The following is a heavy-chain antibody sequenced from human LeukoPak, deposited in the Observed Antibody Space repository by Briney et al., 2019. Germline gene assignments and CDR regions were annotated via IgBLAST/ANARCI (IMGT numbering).Heavy chain of an antibody. J-gene: IGHJ4*02. V-gene: IGHV3-48*03. D-gene: IGHD5-12*01. Sequence: PGGSLRLSCAASGFTFSSYEMNWVRQAPGKGLEWVSYISSSGSTIYYADSVKGRFTISRDNAKNSLYLQMNSLRAEDTAVYYCARDPALGLRGFRYYWGQGTLVTVSS. CDR3: ARDPALGLRGFRYY. CDR2: ISSSGSTI. CDR1: GFTFSSYE.